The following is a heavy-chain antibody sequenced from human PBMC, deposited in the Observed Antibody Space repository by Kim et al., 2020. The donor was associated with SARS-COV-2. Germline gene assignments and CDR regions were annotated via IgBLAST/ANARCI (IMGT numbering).Heavy chain of an antibody. D-gene: IGHD6-13*01. CDR2: IIPILGIA. Sequence: SVKVSCKASGGTFSSYAISWVRQAPGQGLEWMGRIIPILGIANYAQKFQGRVTITADKSTSTAYMELSSLRSEDTAVYYCVHLLHDGAGTWAEYFQHWGQGTLVTVSS. J-gene: IGHJ1*01. CDR3: VHLLHDGAGTWAEYFQH. CDR1: GGTFSSYA. V-gene: IGHV1-69*04.